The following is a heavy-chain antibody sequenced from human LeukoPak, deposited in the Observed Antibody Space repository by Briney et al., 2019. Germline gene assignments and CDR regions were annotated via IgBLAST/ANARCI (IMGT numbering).Heavy chain of an antibody. V-gene: IGHV3-15*01. CDR3: TTDLGYGDYYYYYYMDV. Sequence: SGGSLRLSCAASGFTFSNAWMSWVRQAPGKGREWVGRIKSKTDGGTTDYAAPVKGRFTISRDDSKNTLYLQMNSLKTEDTAVYYCTTDLGYGDYYYYYYMDVWGKGTTVTVSS. CDR2: IKSKTDGGTT. CDR1: GFTFSNAW. J-gene: IGHJ6*03. D-gene: IGHD4-17*01.